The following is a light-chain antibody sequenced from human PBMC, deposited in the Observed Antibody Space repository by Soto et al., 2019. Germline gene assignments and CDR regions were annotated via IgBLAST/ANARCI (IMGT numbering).Light chain of an antibody. Sequence: EIVLTQSPGTLSLSPGERATLSCRASQSVSSSYLAWYQQKPGQAPRLLIYGASSRVSGIPDRFSGSGSGTDFTLTISRLEPEDFAVSYCQQYGSSSLTFGGGTKV. J-gene: IGKJ4*01. CDR2: GAS. V-gene: IGKV3-20*01. CDR3: QQYGSSSLT. CDR1: QSVSSSY.